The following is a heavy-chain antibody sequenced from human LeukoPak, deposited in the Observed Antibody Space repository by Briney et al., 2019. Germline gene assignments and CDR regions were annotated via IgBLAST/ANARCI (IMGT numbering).Heavy chain of an antibody. CDR1: GFTFSSYW. J-gene: IGHJ4*02. V-gene: IGHV3-7*01. CDR3: ARQIVLMVYAIPSFGFGY. Sequence: GGSLRLSCAASGFTFSSYWMSWVRQAPGKGLEWVANIKQDGSENYYVDSVKGRFTISRDNAKNSLYLQMNSLRAEDTAVYYCARQIVLMVYAIPSFGFGYWGQGTLVTVSS. D-gene: IGHD2-8*01. CDR2: IKQDGSEN.